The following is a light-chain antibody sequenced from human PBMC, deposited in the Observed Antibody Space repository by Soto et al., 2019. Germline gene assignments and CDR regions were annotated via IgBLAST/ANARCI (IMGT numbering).Light chain of an antibody. CDR3: QQYDTYWT. V-gene: IGKV1-5*03. J-gene: IGKJ1*01. Sequence: DIQITQSPSTLSASVGDRVTITCRASQTISGWLAWYQQKPGKAPKLLIYKASTLKSGVPSRFSGSGSGTEFTLTIRSLQPDDIATYYCQQYDTYWTFGQGTKVDIK. CDR2: KAS. CDR1: QTISGW.